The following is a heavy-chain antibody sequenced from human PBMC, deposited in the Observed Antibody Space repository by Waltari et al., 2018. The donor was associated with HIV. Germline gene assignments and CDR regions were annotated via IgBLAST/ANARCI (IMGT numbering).Heavy chain of an antibody. CDR2: LFPGDSDG. CDR3: ATYGTHNFDSSTYYYGYSEY. V-gene: IGHV5-51*01. J-gene: IGHJ4*02. CDR1: GSSFTRNW. Sequence: EVQLVQSGAEVKKPGESRKISCKGSGSSFTRNWIGWVRKKPGKGLGWMGILFPGDSDGRYRPSFQCQVTISADKSITTAYLQWSSLKASDTAMYYCATYGTHNFDSSTYYYGYSEYWGQGTLVTVSS. D-gene: IGHD3-22*01.